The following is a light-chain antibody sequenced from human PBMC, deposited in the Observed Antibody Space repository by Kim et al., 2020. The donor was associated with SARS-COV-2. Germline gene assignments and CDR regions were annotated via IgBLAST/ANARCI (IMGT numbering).Light chain of an antibody. V-gene: IGKV3-20*01. Sequence: PGNTATLSDRASQSVISTSLAWYQQGPCQAPRLVFYGASSRATDIPDRFSGSGSGTDFTLTISRLEPEDSAMYYCHHYGRSPPMYTFGQGTKLEI. CDR2: GAS. J-gene: IGKJ2*01. CDR1: QSVISTS. CDR3: HHYGRSPPMYT.